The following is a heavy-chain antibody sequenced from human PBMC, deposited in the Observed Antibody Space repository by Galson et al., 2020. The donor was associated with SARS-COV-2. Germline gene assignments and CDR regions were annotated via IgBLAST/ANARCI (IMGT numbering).Heavy chain of an antibody. CDR1: GFTFSSYG. V-gene: IGHV3-33*01. CDR3: ARESDSSSCEKYYFDY. Sequence: GGSLRPPCAASGFTFSSYGMHWVRQAPGKGLEWVAVIWNDGSNKYYADSVPGRFTISRDNSKNTLYLQMNSLRAEDTAVYYCARESDSSSCEKYYFDYWGQGTLVTVSS. J-gene: IGHJ4*02. CDR2: IWNDGSNK. D-gene: IGHD6-13*01.